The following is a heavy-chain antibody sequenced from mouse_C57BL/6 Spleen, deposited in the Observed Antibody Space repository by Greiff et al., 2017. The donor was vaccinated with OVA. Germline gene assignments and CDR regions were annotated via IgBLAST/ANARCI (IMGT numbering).Heavy chain of an antibody. J-gene: IGHJ2*01. V-gene: IGHV1-53*01. Sequence: QVQLKQPGTELVKPGASVKLSCKASGYTFTSYWMHWVKQRPGQGLEWIGNINPSNGGTNYNEKFKSKATLTVDKSSSTAYMQLSSLTSEDSAVYYCARVMVTTSRNFDYWGQGTTLTVSS. CDR3: ARVMVTTSRNFDY. CDR2: INPSNGGT. CDR1: GYTFTSYW. D-gene: IGHD2-2*01.